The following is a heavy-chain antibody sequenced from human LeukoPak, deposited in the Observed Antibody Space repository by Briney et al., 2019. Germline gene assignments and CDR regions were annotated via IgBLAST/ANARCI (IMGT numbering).Heavy chain of an antibody. CDR1: GDSVSSNGAA. CDR2: TYYRSKWYN. D-gene: IGHD2-15*01. Sequence: SQSLSLTCAISGDSVSSNGAAWNWIRQSPSRGLEWLGRTYYRSKWYNAYAVSVKSRITINPDTSKNHFSLQLNSVTPEDTAVYYCARAGFCSGSDCYSRFDSWGQGTLVTVSS. CDR3: ARAGFCSGSDCYSRFDS. V-gene: IGHV6-1*01. J-gene: IGHJ4*01.